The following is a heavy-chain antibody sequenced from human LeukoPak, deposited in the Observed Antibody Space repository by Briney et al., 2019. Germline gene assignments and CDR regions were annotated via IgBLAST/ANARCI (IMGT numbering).Heavy chain of an antibody. CDR2: ISGSSSYT. J-gene: IGHJ4*02. CDR1: GFTFSDCY. CDR3: AKQYCSGGRCHFDF. V-gene: IGHV3-11*06. Sequence: TGGSLRLSCAASGFTFSDCYMSWIRQAPGKGLEWVSYISGSSSYTDYADSVKGRLTISRDNAKNSLYLQMNSLRAEDTAVYYCAKQYCSGGRCHFDFWGQGTLVTVSS. D-gene: IGHD2-15*01.